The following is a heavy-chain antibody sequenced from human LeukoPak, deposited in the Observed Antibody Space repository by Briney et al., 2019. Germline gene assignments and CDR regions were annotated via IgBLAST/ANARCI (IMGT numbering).Heavy chain of an antibody. Sequence: GGSLRLSCAASGFTFSSYAMHWVRQAPGKGLEWVAAISYDGSNKYYADSVKGRFTISRDNSKNTLYLQMNSLRAEDTAVYYCARDRIVVVTATLYYYYGMDVWGQGTTVTVSS. CDR2: ISYDGSNK. CDR1: GFTFSSYA. CDR3: ARDRIVVVTATLYYYYGMDV. V-gene: IGHV3-30-3*01. D-gene: IGHD2-21*02. J-gene: IGHJ6*02.